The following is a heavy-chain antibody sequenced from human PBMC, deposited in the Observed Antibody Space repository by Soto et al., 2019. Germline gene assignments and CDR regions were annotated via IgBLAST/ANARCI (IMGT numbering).Heavy chain of an antibody. CDR2: INHSGST. CDR1: GGSFSGYY. V-gene: IGHV4-34*01. CDR3: ARGPNIAMIVVAKASYFDY. D-gene: IGHD3-22*01. Sequence: QVQLQQSGAGLLKPSETLSLTCAVYGGSFSGYYWSWIRQPPGKGLEWIGEINHSGSTNYNPSLKSPVTISVDTSKNQFSLKLSSVTAAGTGVYYCARGPNIAMIVVAKASYFDYWGQGTLVTVSS. J-gene: IGHJ4*02.